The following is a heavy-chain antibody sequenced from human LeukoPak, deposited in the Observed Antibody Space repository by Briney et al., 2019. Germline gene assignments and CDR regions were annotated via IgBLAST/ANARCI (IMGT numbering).Heavy chain of an antibody. D-gene: IGHD6-13*01. J-gene: IGHJ4*02. Sequence: GGSLRPSCAASGFTLSGNAMSWVRQAPGEGLEWVSSISGSGINTYYADSVKGRFTISRDNSRNTLYLQMNSLRAEDTAIYYCAKSHSSNWYCSAYWGQGTLVTVSS. CDR2: ISGSGINT. CDR3: AKSHSSNWYCSAY. V-gene: IGHV3-23*01. CDR1: GFTLSGNA.